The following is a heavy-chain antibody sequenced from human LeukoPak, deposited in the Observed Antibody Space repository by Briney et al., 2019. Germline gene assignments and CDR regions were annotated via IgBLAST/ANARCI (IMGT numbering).Heavy chain of an antibody. Sequence: VASVKVSCKASGYTFTSYGISWVRQAPGQGLEWMGWISAYNGNTKYAQKPQGRVTMTTDTSTSTAYMELRSLRSDDTAVYYCARNRALRWLQFRRWTTFDYWGQGTLVTVSS. CDR1: GYTFTSYG. J-gene: IGHJ4*02. CDR3: ARNRALRWLQFRRWTTFDY. CDR2: ISAYNGNT. V-gene: IGHV1-18*01. D-gene: IGHD5-24*01.